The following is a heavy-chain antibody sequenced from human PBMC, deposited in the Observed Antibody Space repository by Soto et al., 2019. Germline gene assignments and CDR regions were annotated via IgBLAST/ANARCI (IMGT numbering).Heavy chain of an antibody. CDR2: IYHSGST. CDR3: ARVSSSSWYTLYY. D-gene: IGHD6-13*01. V-gene: IGHV4-30-2*01. Sequence: SETLSLTCAVSGGSISSGGYSWSWIRQPPGKGLEWIGYIYHSGSTYYTPSLKSRVTISVDRSKNQFSLKLSSVPAADTAVDYCARVSSSSWYTLYYWGQGTLVTVSS. CDR1: GGSISSGGYS. J-gene: IGHJ4*02.